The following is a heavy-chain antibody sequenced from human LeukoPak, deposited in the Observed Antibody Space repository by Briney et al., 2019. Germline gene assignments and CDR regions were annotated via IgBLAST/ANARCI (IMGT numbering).Heavy chain of an antibody. CDR2: SSDSGGST. V-gene: IGHV3-23*01. J-gene: IGHJ5*02. CDR3: AKDRLTVTTWGDP. Sequence: GGSLTLSCAASGFSISSYAMRGFRQPPGEELVGWSASSDSGGSTYYAASVKGRFTISVDTSKNKLSLQMNSLRAEDTAVYYCAKDRLTVTTWGDPWGQGTLVTVSS. CDR1: GFSISSYA. D-gene: IGHD4-17*01.